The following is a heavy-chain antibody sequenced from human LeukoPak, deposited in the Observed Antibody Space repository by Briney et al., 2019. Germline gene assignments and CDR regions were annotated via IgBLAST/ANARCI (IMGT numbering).Heavy chain of an antibody. J-gene: IGHJ4*02. CDR2: MNPNSGNT. D-gene: IGHD1-26*01. V-gene: IGHV1-8*01. CDR1: GYTFTSYD. Sequence: ASVKVSCKASGYTFTSYDINWVRQATGQGLEWMGWMNPNSGNTGYAQKFQGRVTMTRNTPISTAYMELSRLRSEDTAVYYCARGRRIVGATISYYFDYWGQGTLVTVSS. CDR3: ARGRRIVGATISYYFDY.